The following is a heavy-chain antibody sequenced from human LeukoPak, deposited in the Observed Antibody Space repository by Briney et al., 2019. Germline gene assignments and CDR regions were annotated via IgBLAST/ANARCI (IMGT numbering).Heavy chain of an antibody. CDR2: ISYDGSNK. J-gene: IGHJ6*02. V-gene: IGHV3-30*18. Sequence: GGSLRLSCAASGFTFSSYGMHWVRQAPGKGLEWVAVISYDGSNKYYADSVKGRFTISRDNSKNTLYLQMNSLRAEDTAVYYCAKDHHYDFWSGPSFYGMDVWGRGTTVTVSS. CDR1: GFTFSSYG. CDR3: AKDHHYDFWSGPSFYGMDV. D-gene: IGHD3-3*01.